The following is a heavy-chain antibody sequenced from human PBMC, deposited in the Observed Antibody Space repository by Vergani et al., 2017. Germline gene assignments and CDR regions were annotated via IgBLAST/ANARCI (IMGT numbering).Heavy chain of an antibody. V-gene: IGHV1-18*01. CDR3: ARDRIYYFDSSGYIRFDP. CDR1: GYTFSSYG. CDR2: ISDYNGDT. Sequence: QLVQSGAEVKKPGASVKISCKASGYTFSSYGISWVRQAPGQGLEWMGWISDYNGDTKYAQKLQGRVTMTTDTSTTTVYMELRSLRSDDTAVYYCARDRIYYFDSSGYIRFDPWGQGTLVTVSS. D-gene: IGHD3-22*01. J-gene: IGHJ5*02.